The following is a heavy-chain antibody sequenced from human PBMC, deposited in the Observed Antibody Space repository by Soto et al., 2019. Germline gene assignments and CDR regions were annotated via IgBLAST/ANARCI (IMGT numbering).Heavy chain of an antibody. D-gene: IGHD3-22*01. CDR1: GYTFTIYG. V-gene: IGHV1-18*01. Sequence: GASVKVSCKASGYTFTIYGISWVRQAPGQGLEWMGWISAYNGNTNYAQKLQGRVTMTTDTSTSTAYMELRSLRSDDTAVYYCAREIKLYYYDSSSRTTGFDYWGQGTLVTVSS. J-gene: IGHJ4*02. CDR3: AREIKLYYYDSSSRTTGFDY. CDR2: ISAYNGNT.